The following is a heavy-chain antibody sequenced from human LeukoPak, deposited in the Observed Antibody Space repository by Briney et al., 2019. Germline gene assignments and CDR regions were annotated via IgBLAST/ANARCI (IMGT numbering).Heavy chain of an antibody. D-gene: IGHD3-10*01. V-gene: IGHV4-59*08. CDR1: GGSITNYY. Sequence: PSETLSLTCTVSGGSITNYYWSWIRQPPGEGLEWIGYVYYSGSTNYNPSLKSRVTISVDTSKNQFSLKLSSVTAADTAVYYCAATMVRGVHTHFDYWGQGTLVTVSS. J-gene: IGHJ4*02. CDR2: VYYSGST. CDR3: AATMVRGVHTHFDY.